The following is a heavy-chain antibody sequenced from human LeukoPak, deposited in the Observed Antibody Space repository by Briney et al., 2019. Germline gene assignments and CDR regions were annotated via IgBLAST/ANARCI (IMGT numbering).Heavy chain of an antibody. CDR3: ARPGGNYAFDV. Sequence: ASVNVSCKASGYTLTTYHMHWLRQPPGQELEGMGKINPSGDSTSYAQKCQGRVTMTRDTSTSTVYMELRSLRSEDTAVYYCARPGGNYAFDVWGQGTVVTVSS. CDR1: GYTLTTYH. CDR2: INPSGDST. J-gene: IGHJ3*01. V-gene: IGHV1-46*01. D-gene: IGHD4-23*01.